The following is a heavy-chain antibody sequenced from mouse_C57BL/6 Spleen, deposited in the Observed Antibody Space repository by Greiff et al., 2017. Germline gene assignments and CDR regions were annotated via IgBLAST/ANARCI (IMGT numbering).Heavy chain of an antibody. CDR1: GYTFTSYW. CDR3: ATTDDYVHFDY. V-gene: IGHV1-64*01. D-gene: IGHD2-4*01. J-gene: IGHJ2*01. Sequence: QVQLQQPGAELVKPGASVKLSCKASGYTFTSYWMHWVKQRPGQGLEWIGMIHPNSGSTNYNEKFKSKATLTVDKSSSTAYMQLSSLTSEDSAVYYGATTDDYVHFDYRGQGTTLTVSA. CDR2: IHPNSGST.